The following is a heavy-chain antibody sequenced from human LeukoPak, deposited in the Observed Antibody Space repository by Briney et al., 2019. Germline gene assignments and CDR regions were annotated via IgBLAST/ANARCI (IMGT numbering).Heavy chain of an antibody. CDR2: IYTSGST. J-gene: IGHJ4*02. Sequence: SETLSLTCTVSGGSISNYYWSWIRQPAGKGLEWIGTIYTSGSTNYNPSLKSRVTMSVGTSKNQFSLKLSSRAAPDVAVYYCARDVGSWYRALDYWGQGTLVTVSS. D-gene: IGHD6-13*01. CDR1: GGSISNYY. V-gene: IGHV4-4*07. CDR3: ARDVGSWYRALDY.